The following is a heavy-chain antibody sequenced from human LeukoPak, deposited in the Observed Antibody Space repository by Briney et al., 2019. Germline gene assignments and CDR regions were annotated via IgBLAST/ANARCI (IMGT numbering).Heavy chain of an antibody. CDR3: ARHAHGGNSILSWFDP. D-gene: IGHD4-23*01. V-gene: IGHV5-51*01. CDR2: IYPGDSDT. Sequence: GESLKISCKGSGYSFTSYWIGWVRQMPGKDLEWMGIIYPGDSDTRYSPSFQGQVTISADKSISTAYLQWSSLKASDTAMYYCARHAHGGNSILSWFDPWGQGTLVTVSS. J-gene: IGHJ5*02. CDR1: GYSFTSYW.